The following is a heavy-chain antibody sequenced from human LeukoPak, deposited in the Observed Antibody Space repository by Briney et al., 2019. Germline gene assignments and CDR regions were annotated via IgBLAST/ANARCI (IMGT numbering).Heavy chain of an antibody. CDR3: ARYQLLYRWFDP. J-gene: IGHJ5*02. Sequence: SETLSLTCAVSGYSISSGYYWGWIRQPPGKGLEWIGSIYHSGSTYHNPSLKSRVTISVDTSKNQFSLKLSSVTAADTAVYYCARYQLLYRWFDPWGQGTLVTVSS. CDR2: IYHSGST. V-gene: IGHV4-38-2*01. D-gene: IGHD2-2*02. CDR1: GYSISSGYY.